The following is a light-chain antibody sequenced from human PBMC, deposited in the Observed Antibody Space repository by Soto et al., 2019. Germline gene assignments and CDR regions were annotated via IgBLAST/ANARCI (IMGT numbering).Light chain of an antibody. V-gene: IGKV3-11*02. Sequence: EIVLTQSPATLSLSPGERATLSCRASQSVSSYLAWYQQKPGQAPRLLIYDASNRATGIPARFSGSGSGRDFTLTISSLEPEDFAVYYCQQRSNWPPTFGQGTTLEIK. CDR1: QSVSSY. CDR3: QQRSNWPPT. CDR2: DAS. J-gene: IGKJ2*01.